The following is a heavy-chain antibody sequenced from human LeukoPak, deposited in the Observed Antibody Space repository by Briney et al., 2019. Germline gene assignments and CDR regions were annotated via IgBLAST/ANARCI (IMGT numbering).Heavy chain of an antibody. J-gene: IGHJ3*01. CDR2: ISYDGSNK. Sequence: PGGSLRLSCAASGFTFSSYGMHWVRQAPGKGLEWVAVISYDGSNKYYADSVKGRFTISRDNSKNTLYLQMNSLRAEDTAVYYCAKGVGATSPWGQGTMVTVSS. CDR3: AKGVGATSP. V-gene: IGHV3-30*18. CDR1: GFTFSSYG. D-gene: IGHD1-26*01.